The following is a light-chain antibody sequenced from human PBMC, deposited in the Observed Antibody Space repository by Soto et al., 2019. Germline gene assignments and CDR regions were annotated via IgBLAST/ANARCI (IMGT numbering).Light chain of an antibody. V-gene: IGKV3-15*01. J-gene: IGKJ5*01. CDR3: QQRSNWPPIT. Sequence: EIVLTQSPATLSVSPGERATLSCSASQSVSSSYLAWYQQKPGQAPRLLIYGASTRATGIPARFSGSGSGTEFTLTISSLQSEDFAVYYCQQRSNWPPITFGQGTRLEI. CDR2: GAS. CDR1: QSVSSSY.